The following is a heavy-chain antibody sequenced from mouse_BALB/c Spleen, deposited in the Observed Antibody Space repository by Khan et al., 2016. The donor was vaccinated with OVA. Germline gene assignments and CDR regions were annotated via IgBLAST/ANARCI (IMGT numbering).Heavy chain of an antibody. J-gene: IGHJ3*01. D-gene: IGHD1-1*01. CDR3: TRLAYYYDSEGFAY. V-gene: IGHV5-6*01. Sequence: EVELVESGGDLVKPGGSLKLSCAASGFTFSTYGMSWVRQTPDKRLEWVATVSTGGSYTYYPDSVKGRFPISRDNAKNTLYLQMSGLQSEATAMFYCTRLAYYYDSEGFAYWGQGTLGTVSA. CDR2: VSTGGSYT. CDR1: GFTFSTYG.